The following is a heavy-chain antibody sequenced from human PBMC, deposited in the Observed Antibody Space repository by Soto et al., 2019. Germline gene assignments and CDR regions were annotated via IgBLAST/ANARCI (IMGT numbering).Heavy chain of an antibody. D-gene: IGHD2-15*01. J-gene: IGHJ4*02. CDR1: GISVSTSDYY. Sequence: SETMSLTCTVSGISVSTSDYYWGWVRQPPGKGLDWIGNIYYSGSTFYNPSLRSRVTLSVDTSKNQFSLRLNSVTAADTAVYFCAGFVVPASRNSDFDYWGQGALVTVSS. V-gene: IGHV4-39*01. CDR3: AGFVVPASRNSDFDY. CDR2: IYYSGST.